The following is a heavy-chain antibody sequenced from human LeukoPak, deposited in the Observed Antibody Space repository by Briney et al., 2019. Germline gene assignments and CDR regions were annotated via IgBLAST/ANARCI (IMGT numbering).Heavy chain of an antibody. CDR2: ISAYNGNT. D-gene: IGHD6-6*01. CDR1: GYTFTSYG. CDR3: ARPRTTSSSPNAFDI. J-gene: IGHJ3*02. V-gene: IGHV1-18*01. Sequence: ASVNVSCKASGYTFTSYGISWVRQAPGQGLEWMGWISAYNGNTNYAQKLQGRVTMTTDTSTSTAYMELRSLRSDDTAVYYCARPRTTSSSPNAFDIWGQGTMVTVSS.